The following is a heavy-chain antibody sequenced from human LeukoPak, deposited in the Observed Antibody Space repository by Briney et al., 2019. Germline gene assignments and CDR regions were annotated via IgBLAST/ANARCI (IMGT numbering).Heavy chain of an antibody. Sequence: GGSLRLSCAASGFTFSNYWMSWVRQAPGKGPEWVANIKEDGSEKFYLASVKGRFTISRDNAKKSLYLQMNSLRAEDTAVYYCAREDYCSSTSCFRVGGTYGMDVWGQGTTVTVSS. CDR3: AREDYCSSTSCFRVGGTYGMDV. V-gene: IGHV3-7*01. CDR1: GFTFSNYW. CDR2: IKEDGSEK. D-gene: IGHD2-2*01. J-gene: IGHJ6*02.